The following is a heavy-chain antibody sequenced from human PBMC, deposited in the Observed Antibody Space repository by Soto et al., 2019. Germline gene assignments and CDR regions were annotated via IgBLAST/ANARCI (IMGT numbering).Heavy chain of an antibody. CDR3: AKTSTVTTPWYYYYGMDV. Sequence: QVQLVQSGAEVKKPGSSVKVSCKASGGTFSSYAISWVRQAPGQGLEWMGGIIPIFGTANYAQKFQGRVTITADKSTSTAYMELSSLRSEDTAVYYCAKTSTVTTPWYYYYGMDVWGQGTTVTVSS. CDR2: IIPIFGTA. J-gene: IGHJ6*02. V-gene: IGHV1-69*06. D-gene: IGHD4-17*01. CDR1: GGTFSSYA.